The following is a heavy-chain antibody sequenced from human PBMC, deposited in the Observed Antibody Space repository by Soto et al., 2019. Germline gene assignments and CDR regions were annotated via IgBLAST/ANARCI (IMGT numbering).Heavy chain of an antibody. CDR1: GFTFGDYA. D-gene: IGHD6-19*01. CDR3: TRAKIAVAGRSFDP. J-gene: IGHJ5*02. V-gene: IGHV3-49*03. CDR2: IRSKAYGGTT. Sequence: GGSLRLSCTASGFTFGDYAMSWFRQAPGKGLEWVGFIRSKAYGGTTEYAASVKGRFAISRDDSKSIAYLQMNSLKTEDTAVYYCTRAKIAVAGRSFDPWGQGTLVTVSS.